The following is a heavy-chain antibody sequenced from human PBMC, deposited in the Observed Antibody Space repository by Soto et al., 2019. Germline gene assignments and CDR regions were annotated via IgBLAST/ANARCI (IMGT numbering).Heavy chain of an antibody. Sequence: LRLSCAASGFTFSSYGMHWVRQAPGKGLEWVAVISYDGSNKYYADSVKGRFTISRDNSKNTLYLQMNSLRAEDTAVYYCAGDGGSSSFDYWGQGTLVTVSS. CDR2: ISYDGSNK. CDR1: GFTFSSYG. V-gene: IGHV3-30*03. D-gene: IGHD6-6*01. CDR3: AGDGGSSSFDY. J-gene: IGHJ4*02.